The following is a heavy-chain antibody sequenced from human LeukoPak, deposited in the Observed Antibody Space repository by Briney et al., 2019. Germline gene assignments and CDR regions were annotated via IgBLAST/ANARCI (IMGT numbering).Heavy chain of an antibody. D-gene: IGHD3-22*01. CDR3: AKQGFGTMIVVVGDFDY. V-gene: IGHV3-23*01. CDR1: GFTFSSYA. Sequence: GGSLRLSCAASGFTFSSYAMSWVRQAPGKGLEWVSAISGSGGSTYYAGSVKGRFTISRDNSKNTLYLQMNSLRAEDTAVYYWAKQGFGTMIVVVGDFDYWGQGTLVTVSS. CDR2: ISGSGGST. J-gene: IGHJ4*02.